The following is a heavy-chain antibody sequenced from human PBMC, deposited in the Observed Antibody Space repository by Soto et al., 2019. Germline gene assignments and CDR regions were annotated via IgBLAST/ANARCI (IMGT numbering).Heavy chain of an antibody. CDR1: GGSISSGGYS. CDR3: ARAAAAAGTDWFDP. D-gene: IGHD6-13*01. V-gene: IGHV4-30-2*01. CDR2: IYHSGST. Sequence: QLQLQESGSGLVKPSQTLSLTCAVSGGSISSGGYSWSWIRQPPGKGLEWIGYIYHSGSTYYNPSLKSRVTISVDRSKNQCSLKLSSVTAADTAVYYCARAAAAAGTDWFDPWGQGTLVTVSS. J-gene: IGHJ5*02.